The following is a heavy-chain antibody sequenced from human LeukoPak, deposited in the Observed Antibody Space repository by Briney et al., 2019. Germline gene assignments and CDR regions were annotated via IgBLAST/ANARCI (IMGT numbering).Heavy chain of an antibody. J-gene: IGHJ3*02. Sequence: SQTLSLTCTVSGGSISSGDYYWSWIRQPPGKGLEWIGYIYYSGSTYYNPSLKSRVTISVDTSKNQFSLKLSSVTAADTAVYYCARCCEAYPDAFDIWGQGTMVTVSS. V-gene: IGHV4-30-4*01. CDR1: GGSISSGDYY. CDR3: ARCCEAYPDAFDI. CDR2: IYYSGST. D-gene: IGHD2-15*01.